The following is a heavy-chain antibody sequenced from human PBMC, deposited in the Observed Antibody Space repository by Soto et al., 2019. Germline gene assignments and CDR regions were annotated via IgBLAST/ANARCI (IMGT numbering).Heavy chain of an antibody. CDR3: ARDVRCSSTSCYASWFDP. CDR2: ISAYNGNT. V-gene: IGHV1-18*01. J-gene: IGHJ5*02. Sequence: EASVKVSCKASGYTFTSYGISWVRQAPGQGLEWMGWISAYNGNTNYAQKLQGRVTMTTDTSTSTAYMELRSLRSDDTAVYYCARDVRCSSTSCYASWFDPWGQGTLVTVSS. D-gene: IGHD2-2*01. CDR1: GYTFTSYG.